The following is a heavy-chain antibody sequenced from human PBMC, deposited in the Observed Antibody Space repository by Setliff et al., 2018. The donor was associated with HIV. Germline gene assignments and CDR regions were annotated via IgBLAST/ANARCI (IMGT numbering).Heavy chain of an antibody. D-gene: IGHD1-20*01. CDR1: GGSITSHF. CDR3: ARDPLGYNWRRYFDF. J-gene: IGHJ4*02. V-gene: IGHV4-59*11. Sequence: SETLSLTCTVSGGSITSHFWSWIRQPPGKGLEWIGSMFYSGATNYNPSLKSRVTLSVDTSKNQFSLKLTSVTAADTAVYYCARDPLGYNWRRYFDFWGQGTLVTSPQ. CDR2: MFYSGAT.